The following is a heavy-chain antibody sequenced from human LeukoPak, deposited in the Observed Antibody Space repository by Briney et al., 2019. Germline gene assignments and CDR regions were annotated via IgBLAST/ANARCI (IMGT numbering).Heavy chain of an antibody. Sequence: PSQTLSLTCAVSGGSISSGGYSWSWIRQPPGKGLEWIGYIYYSGSTNYNPSLKSRVTISVDTSKNQFSLKLSSVTAADTAVYYCARGRRGDYGNTNWFDPWGQGTLVTVSS. CDR1: GGSISSGGYS. CDR2: IYYSGST. D-gene: IGHD3-16*01. V-gene: IGHV4-30-4*07. J-gene: IGHJ5*02. CDR3: ARGRRGDYGNTNWFDP.